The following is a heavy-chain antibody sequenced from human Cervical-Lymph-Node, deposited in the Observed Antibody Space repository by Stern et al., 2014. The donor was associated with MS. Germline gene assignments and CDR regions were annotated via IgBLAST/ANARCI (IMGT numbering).Heavy chain of an antibody. CDR1: GGSTSSSSYY. J-gene: IGHJ4*02. CDR2: MYYRGNS. CDR3: ASSISVAGAPDY. Sequence: QLQLQESGPGLVKPSETLSLTCTVSGGSTSSSSYYWGWIRQPPGKGLEWIGGMYYRGNSYTAPSLKGGVTIPVDPSKNQFSLKLSSVTAADTAVYYCASSISVAGAPDYWGQGTLVTVSS. D-gene: IGHD6-19*01. V-gene: IGHV4-39*01.